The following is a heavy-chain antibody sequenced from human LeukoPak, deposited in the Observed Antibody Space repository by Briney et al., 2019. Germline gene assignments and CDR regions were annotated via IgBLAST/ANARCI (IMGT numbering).Heavy chain of an antibody. J-gene: IGHJ4*02. Sequence: GGSLRLSCATSGFIFSAYYMSWIRQAPGKGLEWVSYISGSGNDISYADSVKGRLTISRDNARGSLYLQMNSLRAADTAVYYCGTHAGRTGSDDWGRGTLVTVSS. D-gene: IGHD3/OR15-3a*01. V-gene: IGHV3-11*01. CDR2: ISGSGNDI. CDR3: GTHAGRTGSDD. CDR1: GFIFSAYY.